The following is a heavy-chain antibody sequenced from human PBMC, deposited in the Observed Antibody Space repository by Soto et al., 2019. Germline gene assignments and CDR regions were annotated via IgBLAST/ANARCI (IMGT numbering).Heavy chain of an antibody. D-gene: IGHD3-10*01. CDR3: AREKKAYYGSGSYGIFDY. Sequence: ASVKVSCKASGYTFTSYGISWVRQAPGQGLEWMGWISAYNGNTNYAQKLQGRVTMTTDTSTSTAYMELRSLRSDDTAVYCCAREKKAYYGSGSYGIFDYWGQGTLVTVSS. CDR2: ISAYNGNT. V-gene: IGHV1-18*01. J-gene: IGHJ4*02. CDR1: GYTFTSYG.